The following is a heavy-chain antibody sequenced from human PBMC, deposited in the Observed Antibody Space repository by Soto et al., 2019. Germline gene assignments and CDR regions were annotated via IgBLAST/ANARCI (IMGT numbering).Heavy chain of an antibody. CDR1: GFTFESYA. CDR2: ISDDGAKT. Sequence: EVQFLASGGGLVQPGGSLRLSCATSGFTFESYALNWVRQAPGKGPEWVSGISDDGAKTYYAHSARGRFTISRDRSKDTLYLEMNSLRVEDTAVYYCAKDRHVYDRSGYPRGWFDSWGQGTLVTVSS. CDR3: AKDRHVYDRSGYPRGWFDS. V-gene: IGHV3-23*01. D-gene: IGHD3-22*01. J-gene: IGHJ5*01.